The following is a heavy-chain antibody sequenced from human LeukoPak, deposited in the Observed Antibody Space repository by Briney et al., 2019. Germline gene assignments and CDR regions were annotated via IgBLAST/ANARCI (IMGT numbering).Heavy chain of an antibody. CDR3: ARVGSQATFDY. CDR1: GFTASSNY. V-gene: IGHV3-53*01. D-gene: IGHD1-26*01. CDR2: IYSGGST. Sequence: GGSLRLSCAASGFTASSNYMSWVRQAPGKGLEWVSVIYSGGSTYYADSVKGRFTISRDNSKNTLYLQMNSLRAEDTAVYYCARVGSQATFDYWGQGTLVTVSS. J-gene: IGHJ4*02.